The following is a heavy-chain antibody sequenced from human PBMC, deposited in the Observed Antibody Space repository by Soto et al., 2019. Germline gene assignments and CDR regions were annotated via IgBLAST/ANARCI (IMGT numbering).Heavy chain of an antibody. CDR2: IIPIFGTA. CDR3: AREAAPAWLDYYSYGMDV. CDR1: GGTFSSYA. D-gene: IGHD6-25*01. Sequence: QVQLVQSGAEVKKPGSSVKVSCKASGGTFSSYAISWVRQAPGQGLEWMGGIIPIFGTANYAQKFQGRVTITADESTSTAYMELSSLRSEDTAVYYCAREAAPAWLDYYSYGMDVWGQGTTVTVSS. J-gene: IGHJ6*02. V-gene: IGHV1-69*01.